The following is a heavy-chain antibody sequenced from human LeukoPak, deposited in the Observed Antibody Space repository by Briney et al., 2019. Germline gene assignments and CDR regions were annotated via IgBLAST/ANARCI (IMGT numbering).Heavy chain of an antibody. CDR1: GGSISSYS. J-gene: IGHJ4*02. V-gene: IGHV4-4*07. CDR3: ARGESSGWYYFNY. D-gene: IGHD6-13*01. Sequence: SETLSLTCTVSGGSISSYSWSWIRQPAGKGLEWIGRIYSTNYNPSLKSRVTISVDTPKNQFSLKLNSVTAADTAVYYCARGESSGWYYFNYWGQGTLVTVSS. CDR2: IYST.